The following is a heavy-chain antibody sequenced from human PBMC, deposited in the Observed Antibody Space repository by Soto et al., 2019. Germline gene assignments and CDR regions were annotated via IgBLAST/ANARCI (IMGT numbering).Heavy chain of an antibody. J-gene: IGHJ4*02. Sequence: QVQLQESGPGLVKPSQTLSLTCTVSGGSISSGGYYWRWIRQHPGKGLEWIGYIYYSGTTYYTYYPPSLKTRFIISVLTSNTLSSLELSSVTAADMAVYYCAREPLTWGQGTLVTVSS. V-gene: IGHV4-31*03. CDR2: IYYSGTT. CDR3: AREPLT. CDR1: GGSISSGGYY.